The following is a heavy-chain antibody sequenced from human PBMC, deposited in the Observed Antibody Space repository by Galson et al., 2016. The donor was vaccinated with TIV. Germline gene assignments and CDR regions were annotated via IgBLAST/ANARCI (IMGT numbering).Heavy chain of an antibody. CDR1: GFTFSSYA. D-gene: IGHD5-24*01. CDR3: ARDSATENPGKNYYYYSGMNV. V-gene: IGHV3-30*04. J-gene: IGHJ6*02. CDR2: ISFDGKRK. Sequence: LRLSCAAFGFTFSSYALHWVRQAPGKGLEWLMSISFDGKRKNYADSVKGRFTITRDDSKSTLYLQMNSLRADDTGVYYCARDSATENPGKNYYYYSGMNVWGQGTTVTVSS.